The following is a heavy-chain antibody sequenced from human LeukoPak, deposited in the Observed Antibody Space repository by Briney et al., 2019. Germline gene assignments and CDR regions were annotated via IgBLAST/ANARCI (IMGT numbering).Heavy chain of an antibody. CDR2: IYYSGST. CDR1: GGSISSSSYY. V-gene: IGHV4-39*07. J-gene: IGHJ6*02. CDR3: ARVSSQGITIPYYGMDV. D-gene: IGHD3-3*01. Sequence: PSETLSLTCTVSGGSISSSSYYWGWIRQPPGKGLEWIGSIYYSGSTYYNPSLKSRVTISVDTSKNQFSLKLSSVTAADTAVYYCARVSSQGITIPYYGMDVWGQGTTVTVSS.